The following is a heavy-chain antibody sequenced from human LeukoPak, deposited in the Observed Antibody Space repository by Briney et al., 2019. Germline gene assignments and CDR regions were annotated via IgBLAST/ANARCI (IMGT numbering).Heavy chain of an antibody. Sequence: ASVKVSCKASGYTFTSYGISWVRQAPGQGLEWMGWISAYNGNTNYAQKLQGRVTMTTDTSTSTAYMELRSLRSDDTAVYYCAKDSAGQRVFDIWGQGTMVTVSS. V-gene: IGHV1-18*01. CDR2: ISAYNGNT. CDR1: GYTFTSYG. D-gene: IGHD6-13*01. CDR3: AKDSAGQRVFDI. J-gene: IGHJ3*02.